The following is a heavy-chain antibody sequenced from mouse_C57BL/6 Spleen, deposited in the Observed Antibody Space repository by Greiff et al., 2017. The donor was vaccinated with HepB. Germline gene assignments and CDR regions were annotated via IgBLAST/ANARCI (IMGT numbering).Heavy chain of an antibody. CDR2: IDPKSGGT. CDR1: GYTFTSYW. CDR3: ARRGDSSGYEFAY. D-gene: IGHD3-2*02. V-gene: IGHV1-72*01. J-gene: IGHJ3*01. Sequence: QVQLQQPGAELVKPGASVKLSCKASGYTFTSYWMHWVKQRPGRGLEWIGRIDPKSGGTKYNEKFKSKATLTVDKPSSTAYMQLSSLTSEDSAVYYCARRGDSSGYEFAYWGQGTLVTVSA.